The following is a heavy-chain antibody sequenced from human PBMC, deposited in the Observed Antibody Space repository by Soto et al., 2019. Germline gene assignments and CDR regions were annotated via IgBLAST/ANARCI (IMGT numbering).Heavy chain of an antibody. CDR1: GFTFSSYA. D-gene: IGHD1-26*01. Sequence: QVQLVESGGGVVQPGRSLRLSCAASGFTFSSYAMHWVRQAPGKGLEWVAVISYDGSNKYYADSVNGRFTISRDNSKNALYLQMNSLRAEDTAVYYCARRVGAITYYFDYWGQGTLVTVSS. CDR2: ISYDGSNK. V-gene: IGHV3-30-3*01. CDR3: ARRVGAITYYFDY. J-gene: IGHJ4*02.